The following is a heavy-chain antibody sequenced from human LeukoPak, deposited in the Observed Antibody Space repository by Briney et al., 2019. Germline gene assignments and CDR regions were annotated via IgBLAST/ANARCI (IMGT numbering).Heavy chain of an antibody. CDR2: MNPNSRNT. CDR3: ARRYGSGSYQTFDP. V-gene: IGHV1-8*01. J-gene: IGHJ5*02. D-gene: IGHD3-10*01. CDR1: GYTFTSYD. Sequence: ASVKVSCKASGYTFTSYDINWVRQATGQGLEWMGWMNPNSRNTGYAQKFQGRVTMTRNTSIGTAYMELSSLRSEDTAVYYCARRYGSGSYQTFDPWGQGTLVTVSS.